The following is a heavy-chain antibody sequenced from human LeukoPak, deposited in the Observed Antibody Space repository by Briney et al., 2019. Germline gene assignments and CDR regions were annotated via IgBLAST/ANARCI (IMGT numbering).Heavy chain of an antibody. V-gene: IGHV1-18*01. D-gene: IGHD5-24*01. Sequence: ASVTVSCKGAGYTFTSYGFSWVRQAPGQGLEWIGWISAYSGNKKYGQRFQDRLTITTDTSTYTSYMEMRSLGSDDTAVYYCARDVGIGEGHNLYSWGPGTLGIASP. J-gene: IGHJ5*01. CDR3: ARDVGIGEGHNLYS. CDR2: ISAYSGNK. CDR1: GYTFTSYG.